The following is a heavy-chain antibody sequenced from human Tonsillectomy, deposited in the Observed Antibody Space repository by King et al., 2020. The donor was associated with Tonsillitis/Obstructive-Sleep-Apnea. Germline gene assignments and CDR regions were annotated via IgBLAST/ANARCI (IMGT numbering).Heavy chain of an antibody. CDR3: ARELLDSYGPNWFDP. CDR1: GGSISSYY. V-gene: IGHV4-59*01. D-gene: IGHD5-18*01. Sequence: QLQESGPGLVKPSETLSLTCTVSGGSISSYYWSWIRQPPGKGLEWIGYIYYSGSTNYNPPLKSRVTISVDTSKNQFSLKLSSVTAADTAVYYCARELLDSYGPNWFDPWGQGTLVTVSS. J-gene: IGHJ5*02. CDR2: IYYSGST.